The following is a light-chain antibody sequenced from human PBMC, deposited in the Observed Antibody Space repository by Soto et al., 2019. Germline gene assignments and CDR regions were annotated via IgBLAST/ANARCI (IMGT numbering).Light chain of an antibody. Sequence: QSALTQPASVSGSPGQSITISCTGTSSDVGTYTLVSWYQQHPGKAPKLVIYEVNKRPAGVSKRFSGSRSGDTASLTISGLQAEDEADYYCSSYAGPITFYVFVTGTKVTVL. J-gene: IGLJ1*01. CDR3: SSYAGPITFYV. CDR2: EVN. CDR1: SSDVGTYTL. V-gene: IGLV2-23*02.